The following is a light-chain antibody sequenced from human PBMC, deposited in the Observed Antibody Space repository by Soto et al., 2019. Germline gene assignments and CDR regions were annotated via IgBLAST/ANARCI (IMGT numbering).Light chain of an antibody. CDR1: PSVTNF. CDR3: QQRNIWPPVT. V-gene: IGKV3-11*01. Sequence: EIVLTQSPATLSLSLGERATLSCRASPSVTNFLAWYQQKPGQAPRLLIYGAFNRATGIPARFSGSGSGTDFTLTIISLETEDSAIYHCQQRNIWPPVTFGQGTRLEIK. J-gene: IGKJ5*01. CDR2: GAF.